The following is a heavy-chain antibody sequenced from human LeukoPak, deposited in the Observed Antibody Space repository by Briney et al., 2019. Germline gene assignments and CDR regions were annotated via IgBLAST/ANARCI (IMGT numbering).Heavy chain of an antibody. Sequence: SETLSLTCAVYGGSFSGYYWSWIRQPPGKGLEWIGEINHSGSTNYNPSLKSRVTISVDTSKNQFSLKLSSVTAADTAVYYCARGGSEQQLVLEDFPAPKSDHTRGLIDYWGQGTLVTVSS. CDR2: INHSGST. V-gene: IGHV4-34*01. CDR1: GGSFSGYY. CDR3: ARGGSEQQLVLEDFPAPKSDHTRGLIDY. D-gene: IGHD6-13*01. J-gene: IGHJ4*02.